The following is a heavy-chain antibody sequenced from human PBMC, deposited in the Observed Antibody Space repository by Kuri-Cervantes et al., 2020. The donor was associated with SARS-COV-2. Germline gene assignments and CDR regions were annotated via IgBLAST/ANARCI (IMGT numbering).Heavy chain of an antibody. CDR2: ISSSSSYI. CDR3: ARGELGISDY. Sequence: GESLKISCAASGFTFSSYSMNWVRQAPGKGLEWVSSISSSSSYIYYADSVKGRFTISRDNAKNSLYLQMNSLRAEDTAVYYYARGELGISDYWGQGTLVTVSS. J-gene: IGHJ4*02. D-gene: IGHD7-27*01. V-gene: IGHV3-21*01. CDR1: GFTFSSYS.